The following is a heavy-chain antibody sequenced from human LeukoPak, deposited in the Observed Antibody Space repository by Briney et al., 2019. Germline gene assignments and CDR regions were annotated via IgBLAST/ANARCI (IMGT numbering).Heavy chain of an antibody. J-gene: IGHJ4*02. CDR3: ARGHGGYYDSSGYLDY. D-gene: IGHD3-22*01. CDR2: IYYSGST. CDR1: GGSISSYY. V-gene: IGHV4-59*08. Sequence: PSETLSLTCTVSGGSISSYYWSWIRQPPGKGLEWIGYIYYSGSTNYNPSLKSRVTISVDTSKNQFSLKLSSVTAADTAVYYCARGHGGYYDSSGYLDYWGQGTLVTVSS.